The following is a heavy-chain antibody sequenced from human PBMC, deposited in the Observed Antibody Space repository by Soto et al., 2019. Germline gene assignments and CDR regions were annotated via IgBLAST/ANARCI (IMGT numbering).Heavy chain of an antibody. CDR2: IIPIFARA. CDR3: ARDHSHMTTIDWRFDP. V-gene: IGHV1-69*01. D-gene: IGHD4-4*01. J-gene: IGHJ5*02. Sequence: QVQLVQSGAEMKKPGSSVKVSCKASGGTFNSYAITWVRQAPGQGLEWMGGIIPIFARANYAQKFQGRVTITADESTSTAYMELSSLRSEDTAVYFCARDHSHMTTIDWRFDPWGQGTLVTVSS. CDR1: GGTFNSYA.